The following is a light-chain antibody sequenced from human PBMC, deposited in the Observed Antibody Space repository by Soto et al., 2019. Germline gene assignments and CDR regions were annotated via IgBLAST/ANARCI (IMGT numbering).Light chain of an antibody. CDR1: SSDVGGSDH. CDR2: DVT. Sequence: QSALTQPASVSASPGQSITLSCTGSSSDVGGSDHVSWYQQHPGKAPKLMIHDVTNRPSGVSNRFSGSKSGNTASLTISGLQAEDEDDYYCSSYTTTRTYVFGTGTKVTVL. V-gene: IGLV2-14*03. J-gene: IGLJ1*01. CDR3: SSYTTTRTYV.